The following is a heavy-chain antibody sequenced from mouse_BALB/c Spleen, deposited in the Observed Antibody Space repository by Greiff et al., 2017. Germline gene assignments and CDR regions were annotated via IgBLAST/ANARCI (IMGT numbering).Heavy chain of an antibody. J-gene: IGHJ4*01. CDR1: GFTFSDYY. CDR3: ARGHYRYDADYYAMDY. Sequence: EVKLMESGGGLVKPGGSLKLSCAASGFTFSDYYMYWVRQTPEKRLEWVATISDGGSYTYYPDSVKGRFTISRDNAKNNLYLQMSSLKSEDTAMYYCARGHYRYDADYYAMDYWGQGTSVTVSS. D-gene: IGHD2-14*01. V-gene: IGHV5-4*02. CDR2: ISDGGSYT.